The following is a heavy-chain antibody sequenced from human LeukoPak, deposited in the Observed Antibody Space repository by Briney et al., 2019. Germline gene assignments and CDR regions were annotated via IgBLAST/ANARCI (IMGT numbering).Heavy chain of an antibody. Sequence: GASVKVSCKASGYTFIDYDINWVRQAPGQGLEWMGLMSPHNGHTEYAQNFQGRVTMTRDTSTGTAYMELRSLRSEDTAVYYCARRTPLCGGTCYDAFDVWGQGTMVTVSS. J-gene: IGHJ3*01. D-gene: IGHD2-21*01. CDR2: MSPHNGHT. CDR3: ARRTPLCGGTCYDAFDV. V-gene: IGHV1-8*01. CDR1: GYTFIDYD.